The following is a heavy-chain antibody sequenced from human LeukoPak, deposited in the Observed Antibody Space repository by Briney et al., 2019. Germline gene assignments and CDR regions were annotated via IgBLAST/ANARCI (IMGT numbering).Heavy chain of an antibody. CDR1: GYTFTTYY. J-gene: IGHJ5*02. V-gene: IGHV1-46*01. CDR3: AREEEQQLVPVGWFDP. D-gene: IGHD6-13*01. Sequence: ASVRVSSKPSGYTFTTYYMHCVRHAPGQGLGWMGMINPSGGSTSYAQKFQGRVTMTRDTSTSTVYMELSSLRSEETAVYYCAREEEQQLVPVGWFDPWGEGTLVTVSS. CDR2: INPSGGST.